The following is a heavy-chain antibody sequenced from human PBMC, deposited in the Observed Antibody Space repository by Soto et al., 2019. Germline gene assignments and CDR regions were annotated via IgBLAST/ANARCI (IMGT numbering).Heavy chain of an antibody. CDR3: AREISSSWMDV. CDR1: GYTFTAHY. CDR2: INANSGGT. J-gene: IGHJ6*02. D-gene: IGHD6-13*01. Sequence: QVHLVQSGPEVKKPGASVKVSCKASGYTFTAHYLHWVRQAPGQGLEWMAWINANSGGTNYAQKFQDWVTVTRDTSVSTVYMELTRLTSDDTAVYYCAREISSSWMDVWGQGTTVTVSS. V-gene: IGHV1-2*04.